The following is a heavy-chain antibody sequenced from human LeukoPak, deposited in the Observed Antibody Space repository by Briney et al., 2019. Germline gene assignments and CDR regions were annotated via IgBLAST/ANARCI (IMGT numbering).Heavy chain of an antibody. Sequence: GGSLRLSCAASGFTFRDYWMHWVRQAPEKGLMWVSHIDSDATSTYYADSVKGRFTISRDNAKNTLYLQMNSLRAEDTAVYYCARRIQGMAPYYFDYWGQGTLVTVSS. D-gene: IGHD5-24*01. V-gene: IGHV3-74*01. CDR1: GFTFRDYW. CDR2: IDSDATST. J-gene: IGHJ4*02. CDR3: ARRIQGMAPYYFDY.